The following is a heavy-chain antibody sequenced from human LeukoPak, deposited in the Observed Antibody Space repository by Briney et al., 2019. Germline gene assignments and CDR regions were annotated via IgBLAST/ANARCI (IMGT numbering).Heavy chain of an antibody. Sequence: PSQTLSLTCTVSGRSISSGSYYWSWIRQPAGKGLDWIGRIYTSGSTNYNPSLKSRVTISVDTSKNQFSLKLSSVTAADTAVYYCARKGGSYSFYAFDIWGQGTMVTVSS. D-gene: IGHD1-26*01. CDR1: GRSISSGSYY. CDR3: ARKGGSYSFYAFDI. V-gene: IGHV4-61*02. CDR2: IYTSGST. J-gene: IGHJ3*02.